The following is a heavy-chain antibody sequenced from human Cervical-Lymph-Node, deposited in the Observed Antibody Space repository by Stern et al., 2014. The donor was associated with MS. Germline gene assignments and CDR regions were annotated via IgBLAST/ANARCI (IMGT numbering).Heavy chain of an antibody. CDR3: VRGLSGYDYWYFDL. CDR2: IMPMFDSD. CDR1: GGTLNNFA. Sequence: QVQLVQSGAEVKKPGSSVSVSCKASGGTLNNFAVSWVCQVPGQPYEWVGGIMPMFDSDNYAQKFRHRLTVTADKSTNTVYMELSSLKSDDTAMYYCVRGLSGYDYWYFDLWGRGTLVTVSS. V-gene: IGHV1-69*06. D-gene: IGHD5-12*01. J-gene: IGHJ2*01.